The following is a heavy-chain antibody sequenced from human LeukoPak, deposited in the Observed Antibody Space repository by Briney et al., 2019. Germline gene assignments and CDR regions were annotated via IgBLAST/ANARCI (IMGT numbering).Heavy chain of an antibody. CDR3: ARDPDRYYDSSGYRYYFGY. V-gene: IGHV1-18*01. CDR1: GYTFTSYG. Sequence: ASVKVSCKASGYTFTSYGISWVRQAPGQGLEWMGWISAYNGNTNYAQKLQGRVTMTTDTSTSTAYMELRSLRSDDTAVYYCARDPDRYYDSSGYRYYFGYWGQGTLVTVSS. J-gene: IGHJ4*02. CDR2: ISAYNGNT. D-gene: IGHD3-22*01.